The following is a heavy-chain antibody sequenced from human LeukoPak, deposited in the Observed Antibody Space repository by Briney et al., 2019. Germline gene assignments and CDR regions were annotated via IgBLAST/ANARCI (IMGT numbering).Heavy chain of an antibody. CDR3: ARDLGTRKSIAFAD. D-gene: IGHD6-6*01. J-gene: IGHJ4*02. Sequence: GGSLRLSCAASGFSFSSYRMNWVRQAPGKGLEWVASISSNNGHIYYADSVKGRFTISRDNGENSLHLQMNSLRAEHAAVSYCARDLGTRKSIAFADWGQGTLVTVSS. CDR2: ISSNNGHI. V-gene: IGHV3-21*01. CDR1: GFSFSSYR.